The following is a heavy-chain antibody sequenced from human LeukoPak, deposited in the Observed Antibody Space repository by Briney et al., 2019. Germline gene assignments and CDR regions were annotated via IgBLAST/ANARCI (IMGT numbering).Heavy chain of an antibody. CDR3: ARGGKQLWSDDAFDI. D-gene: IGHD5-18*01. V-gene: IGHV3-64*01. Sequence: PGGSLRLSCAASGFTFNSYAVHWVRQAPGKGLEHVSAISGNGGSTYYANSVKGRFTISRDNSKNTLYLQMGSLRAEDMAVYYCARGGKQLWSDDAFDIWGQGTMVTVSS. CDR1: GFTFNSYA. J-gene: IGHJ3*02. CDR2: ISGNGGST.